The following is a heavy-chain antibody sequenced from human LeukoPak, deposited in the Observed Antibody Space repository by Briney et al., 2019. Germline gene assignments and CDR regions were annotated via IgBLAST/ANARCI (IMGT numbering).Heavy chain of an antibody. D-gene: IGHD3-22*01. J-gene: IGHJ4*02. CDR2: ISYDGSNK. CDR1: GFTFSNYA. CDR3: ARDHYYDSSERSYFDY. Sequence: PGRSLRLSCAASGFTFSNYAMHWVRQAPGKGLEWVAVISYDGSNKYYADSVKGRFTISRDNSKNTLYLQMNSLRAEDTAVYYCARDHYYDSSERSYFDYWGQGTLVTVSS. V-gene: IGHV3-30-3*01.